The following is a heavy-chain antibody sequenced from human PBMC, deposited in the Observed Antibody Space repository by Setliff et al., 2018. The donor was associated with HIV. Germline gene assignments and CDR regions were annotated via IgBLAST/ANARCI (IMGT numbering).Heavy chain of an antibody. V-gene: IGHV4-34*01. D-gene: IGHD3-10*01. J-gene: IGHJ4*02. CDR1: GGSFSGYY. CDR2: INHSGST. CDR3: ARRAGSDYFTRFDY. Sequence: LSLTCAVYGGSFSGYYWSWIRQSPGKGLEWIGEINHSGSTNYNPSPKSRVTILGDTSKNQFSLKLSSVTAADTAVYYCARRAGSDYFTRFDYWGQGTLVTSPQ.